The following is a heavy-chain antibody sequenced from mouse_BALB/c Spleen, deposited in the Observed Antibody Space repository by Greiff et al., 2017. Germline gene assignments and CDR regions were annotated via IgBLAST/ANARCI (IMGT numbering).Heavy chain of an antibody. J-gene: IGHJ4*01. D-gene: IGHD1-1*01. CDR3: ARHGGIYYGSSPYAMDY. CDR2: ISSGGGST. Sequence: EVQLVESGGGLVKPGGSLKLSCAASGFAFSSYDMSWVRQTPEKRLEWVAYISSGGGSTYYPDTVKGRFTISRDNAKNTLYLQMSSLKSEDTAMYYCARHGGIYYGSSPYAMDYWGQGTSVTVSS. CDR1: GFAFSSYD. V-gene: IGHV5-12-1*01.